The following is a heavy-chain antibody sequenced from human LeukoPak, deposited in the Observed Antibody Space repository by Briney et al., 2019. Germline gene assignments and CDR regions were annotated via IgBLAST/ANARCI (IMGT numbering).Heavy chain of an antibody. J-gene: IGHJ4*02. CDR2: INHSGST. D-gene: IGHD6-19*01. Sequence: PSETLSLTCAVYGGSFCGYYWSWLRQPPGKGLEGIGEINHSGSTNYNPSLKSRVTISVDTSKNQFSLKLSSVTAADTAVYYCAKTGDGSGWPYDYWGQGTLVTVSS. V-gene: IGHV4-34*01. CDR1: GGSFCGYY. CDR3: AKTGDGSGWPYDY.